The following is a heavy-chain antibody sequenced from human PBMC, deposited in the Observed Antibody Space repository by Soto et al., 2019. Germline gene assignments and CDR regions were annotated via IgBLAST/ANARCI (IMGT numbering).Heavy chain of an antibody. Sequence: PSETLSLTCAVYCGSFSGYYWSWIRQPPGKGLEWIGEINHSGSTNYNPSLKSRVTISVDTSKNQFSLKLSSVTAADTAVYYCAREGDIAAAGTVWFYPWGQGTLVTVSS. V-gene: IGHV4-34*01. CDR1: CGSFSGYY. D-gene: IGHD6-13*01. J-gene: IGHJ5*02. CDR2: INHSGST. CDR3: AREGDIAAAGTVWFYP.